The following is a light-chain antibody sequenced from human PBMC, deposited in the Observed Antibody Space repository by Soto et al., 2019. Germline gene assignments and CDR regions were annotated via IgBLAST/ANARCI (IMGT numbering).Light chain of an antibody. Sequence: QSVLTQPPSASGSPGQSVTISCTGTSSDVGGYNYVSWYQQHPGKAPKLMIYEVSNRPSGVPDRFSGSKSGNTASLTVSGLQAADDADYYCSSYTSSGTTLVVFGGGTKLTVL. J-gene: IGLJ2*01. CDR2: EVS. CDR1: SSDVGGYNY. V-gene: IGLV2-8*01. CDR3: SSYTSSGTTLVV.